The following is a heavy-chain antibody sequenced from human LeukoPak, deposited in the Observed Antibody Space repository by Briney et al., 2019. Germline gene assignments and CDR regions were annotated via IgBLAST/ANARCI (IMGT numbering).Heavy chain of an antibody. CDR1: GFTVSSNY. Sequence: GGSLRLPCAASGFTVSSNYMSWVRQAPGKGLEWVSVIYSGGSTYYADSVKGRFTISRHNSKNTLYLQMNSLRAEDTAVYYCARVFVAAAGMIEYYFDYWGQGTLVTVSS. V-gene: IGHV3-53*04. CDR2: IYSGGST. J-gene: IGHJ4*02. CDR3: ARVFVAAAGMIEYYFDY. D-gene: IGHD6-13*01.